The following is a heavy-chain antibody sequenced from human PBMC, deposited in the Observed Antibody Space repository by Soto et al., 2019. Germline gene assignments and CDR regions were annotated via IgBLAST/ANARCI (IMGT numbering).Heavy chain of an antibody. CDR2: IFSIFDII. J-gene: IGHJ4*02. CDR3: ARGEVSDY. CDR1: GGSFSSFT. D-gene: IGHD3-10*01. Sequence: GASVKVSCKSSGGSFSSFTISWVRQAPGQGLEWMGSIFSIFDIIKYAQKFQGRVTITADKSTSTVYMELSSLRSEDTAVYYCARGEVSDYWGQGTLVTVSS. V-gene: IGHV1-69*02.